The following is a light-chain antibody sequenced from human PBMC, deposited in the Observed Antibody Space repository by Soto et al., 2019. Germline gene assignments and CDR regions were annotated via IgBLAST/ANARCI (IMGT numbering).Light chain of an antibody. CDR3: QQYNNWPLTWT. J-gene: IGKJ1*01. CDR1: QSVSSN. CDR2: GAS. Sequence: EVVLTQSPGTLSLSSGERATLSCRASQSVSSNLAWYQQKPGQAPRLLIYGASTRATGIPARFSGSGSGTEFTLTISSLQSEDFAVYYCQQYNNWPLTWTFGQGTKVDI. V-gene: IGKV3-15*01.